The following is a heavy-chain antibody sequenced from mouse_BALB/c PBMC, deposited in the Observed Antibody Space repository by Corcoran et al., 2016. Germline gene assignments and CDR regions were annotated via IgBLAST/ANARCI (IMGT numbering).Heavy chain of an antibody. CDR1: GYTFTTAG. CDR3: ARSDNSCDY. CDR2: INPHSGVP. Sequence: QIQLVQSGPGLKKPGETVRISCKASGYTFTTAGMQWVQKMPGKGLKWIGWINPHSGVPKYAEDFKGRFAFSVETSARTAYLQISNLKNEDTATYFCARSDNSCDYWGQGTTLTVSS. V-gene: IGHV9-4*02. J-gene: IGHJ2*01.